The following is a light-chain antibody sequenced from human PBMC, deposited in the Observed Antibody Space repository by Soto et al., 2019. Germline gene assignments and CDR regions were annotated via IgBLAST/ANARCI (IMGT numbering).Light chain of an antibody. CDR2: GAS. J-gene: IGKJ1*01. Sequence: EIVVKLSPSALSVPKGEGATLSCRASQSVSSKLAWYQQKPGQAPRLLMYGASTRATGIPARFSGSGSGTEFTLTISSLQSEELAVYTGPQHIHLPWPFCQGTHVDIK. CDR3: PQHIHLPWP. CDR1: QSVSSK. V-gene: IGKV3-15*01.